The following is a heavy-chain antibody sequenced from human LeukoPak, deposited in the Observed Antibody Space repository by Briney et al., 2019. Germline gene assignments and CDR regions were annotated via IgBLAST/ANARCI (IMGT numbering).Heavy chain of an antibody. CDR1: GYTFTGYY. CDR3: ARDHQYGDYDGTFDY. D-gene: IGHD4-17*01. Sequence: GASVKVSCKASGYTFTGYYMHWVRQAPGQGLEWMGIINPSGGSTGYAQKFQGRVTMTRDMSTSTVYMELSSLRSEDTAVYYCARDHQYGDYDGTFDYWGQGTLVTVSS. V-gene: IGHV1-46*01. J-gene: IGHJ4*02. CDR2: INPSGGST.